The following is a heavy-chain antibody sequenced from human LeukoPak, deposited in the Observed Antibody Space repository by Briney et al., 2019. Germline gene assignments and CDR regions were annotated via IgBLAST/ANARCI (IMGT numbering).Heavy chain of an antibody. Sequence: GGSLRLSCAASGFTFSSYAMSWVRQAPGKGLEWVSAISGSGGSTYYADSVKGRITISRDNAKNSLYLQMNSLRAEDTAVYYCARRRYNWNAIDYWGQGTLVTVSS. J-gene: IGHJ4*02. CDR1: GFTFSSYA. CDR2: ISGSGGST. D-gene: IGHD1-20*01. CDR3: ARRRYNWNAIDY. V-gene: IGHV3-23*01.